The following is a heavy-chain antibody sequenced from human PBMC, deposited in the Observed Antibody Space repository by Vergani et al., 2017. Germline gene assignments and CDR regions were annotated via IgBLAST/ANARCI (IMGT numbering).Heavy chain of an antibody. Sequence: EVQLLESGGSLKQPGGSVSLSCAASGFTFSTYAMHWVRQARGKGLEWVSALTGGGGSTYYADSFKGRFIISRDNAKNSLYLQMNSLRAEDTALYYCAKDFGTSSVGGWFDPWGQGTLVTVSS. CDR3: AKDFGTSSVGGWFDP. D-gene: IGHD6-6*01. CDR2: LTGGGGST. V-gene: IGHV3-23*01. J-gene: IGHJ5*02. CDR1: GFTFSTYA.